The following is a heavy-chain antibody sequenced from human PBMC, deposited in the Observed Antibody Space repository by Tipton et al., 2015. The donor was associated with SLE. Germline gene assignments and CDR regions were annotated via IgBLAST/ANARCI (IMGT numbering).Heavy chain of an antibody. D-gene: IGHD5-18*01. CDR2: IHYSGST. CDR1: DASMNYYY. Sequence: TLSLTCTVSDASMNYYYWTWIRQPPGKGLEWIGYIHYSGSTNCDPSLKSRVTISVDTSKNQFSLRLSSVTTADTAVYYCARGARGNSYGSDEDFDYWGQGTLVTVSS. J-gene: IGHJ4*02. V-gene: IGHV4-59*01. CDR3: ARGARGNSYGSDEDFDY.